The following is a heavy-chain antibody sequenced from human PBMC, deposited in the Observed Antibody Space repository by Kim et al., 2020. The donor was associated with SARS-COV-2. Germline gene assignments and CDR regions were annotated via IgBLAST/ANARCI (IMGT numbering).Heavy chain of an antibody. J-gene: IGHJ4*02. CDR3: ARDKSRMTTVTKALDY. V-gene: IGHV3-48*02. D-gene: IGHD4-17*01. Sequence: SVKGRFTISRDNAKNSLYLQRNSLRDEDTAVYYCARDKSRMTTVTKALDYWGQGTLVTVSS.